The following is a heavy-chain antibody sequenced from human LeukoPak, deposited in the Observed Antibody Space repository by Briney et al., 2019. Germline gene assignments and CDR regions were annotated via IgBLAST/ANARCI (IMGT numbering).Heavy chain of an antibody. CDR1: GFTFSSYA. V-gene: IGHV3-30-3*01. CDR2: ISYDGSNK. Sequence: GGSLRLSCAASGFTFSSYAMHWVRQAPGKGLEWVAVISYDGSNKYYADSVKGRFTIYRENSKNTLYLQMNSLRAEDTAVYYCAKDSLRITIFGVAPGDFQHWGQGTLVTVSS. J-gene: IGHJ1*01. D-gene: IGHD3-3*01. CDR3: AKDSLRITIFGVAPGDFQH.